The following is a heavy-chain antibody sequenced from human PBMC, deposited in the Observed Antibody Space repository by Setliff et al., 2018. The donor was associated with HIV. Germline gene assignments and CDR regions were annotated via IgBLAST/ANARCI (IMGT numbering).Heavy chain of an antibody. CDR2: INTNTGNP. V-gene: IGHV7-4-1*02. J-gene: IGHJ3*02. Sequence: GASVKVSCKASGYTFTSHAMSWVRQAPGQGLEWMGWINTNTGNPTFAQGFTGRFVFSLDTSVSTAYLQISSLKAEDTAVYYCARVKTYYDFWSGYYTSDIWGQGTMVTVSS. CDR3: ARVKTYYDFWSGYYTSDI. D-gene: IGHD3-3*01. CDR1: GYTFTSHA.